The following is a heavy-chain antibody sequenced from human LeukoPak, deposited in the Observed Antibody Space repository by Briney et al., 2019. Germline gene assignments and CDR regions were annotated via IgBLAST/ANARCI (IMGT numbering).Heavy chain of an antibody. Sequence: GGSLRLSCAASGFTFSSYSMNWVRQAPEKGLEWVSSISSSSSYIYYADSVKGRFTISRDNAKNSLYLQMNSLRAEDTAVYYCARAWCSSTSCYNYYYYDMDVWGQGTTVTVSS. D-gene: IGHD2-2*02. V-gene: IGHV3-21*01. CDR3: ARAWCSSTSCYNYYYYDMDV. CDR2: ISSSSSYI. CDR1: GFTFSSYS. J-gene: IGHJ6*02.